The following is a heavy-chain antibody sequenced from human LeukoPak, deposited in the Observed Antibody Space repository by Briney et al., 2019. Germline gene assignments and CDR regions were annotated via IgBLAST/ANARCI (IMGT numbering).Heavy chain of an antibody. V-gene: IGHV3-23*01. CDR1: GFTFSSYA. D-gene: IGHD1-14*01. J-gene: IGHJ6*03. CDR3: AKDLEQEPVGLMDV. Sequence: GGSLRLSCAASGFTFSSYAMSWVRQAPGKGLEWVSAISGSGGSTYYADSVKGRFTISRDNSKNTLYLQMNSLRAEDTAVYYCAKDLEQEPVGLMDVCGKGTTVTVSS. CDR2: ISGSGGST.